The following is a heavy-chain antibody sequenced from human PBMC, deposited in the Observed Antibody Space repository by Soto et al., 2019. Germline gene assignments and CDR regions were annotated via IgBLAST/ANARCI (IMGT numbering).Heavy chain of an antibody. CDR3: ARQIVVVPAAGQYNWFDP. CDR1: GYSFTSYW. CDR2: IYPGDSDT. Sequence: PGESLKISCKGSGYSFTSYWIGWVRQMPGKGLEWMGIIYPGDSDTRYSPSFQGQVTISADKSISTAYLQWSSLKASDTAMYYCARQIVVVPAAGQYNWFDPWGQGTLVTVSS. J-gene: IGHJ5*02. D-gene: IGHD2-2*01. V-gene: IGHV5-51*01.